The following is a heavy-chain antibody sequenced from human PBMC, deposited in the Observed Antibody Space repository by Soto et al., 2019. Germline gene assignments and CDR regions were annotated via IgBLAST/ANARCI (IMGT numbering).Heavy chain of an antibody. CDR2: IYHSGST. D-gene: IGHD5-18*01. CDR3: ARERGGYSYGYNYYYGMDV. J-gene: IGHJ6*04. V-gene: IGHV4-4*02. Sequence: SETLSLTCAVSGGSISSSNWWSWVRQPPGKGLEWIGEIYHSGSTNYNPSLKSRVTISVDKSKNQFSLKLSSVTAAARAVYYCARERGGYSYGYNYYYGMDVWGKGTRVTV. CDR1: GGSISSSNW.